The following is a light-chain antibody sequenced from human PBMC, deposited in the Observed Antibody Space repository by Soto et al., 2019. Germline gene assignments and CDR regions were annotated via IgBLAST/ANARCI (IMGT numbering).Light chain of an antibody. CDR1: QSVSSN. J-gene: IGKJ4*01. Sequence: EIVMTQSPATLSVSPGERATLSCRASQSVSSNLAWYQQRPGQAPRLLIYGVSTRATGIPARFSGSRSGTEFTLSISSLQSEEFAVYHCQQYENWPLTFGGGTKVEIK. CDR3: QQYENWPLT. CDR2: GVS. V-gene: IGKV3-15*01.